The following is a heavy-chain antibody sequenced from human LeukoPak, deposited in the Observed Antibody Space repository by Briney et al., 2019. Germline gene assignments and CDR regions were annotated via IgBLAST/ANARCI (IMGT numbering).Heavy chain of an antibody. Sequence: PSETLSLTCSVSGGSISSSSHYWDWIRQPPGEGLEWIGSIYYSGSTYYNPSLKSRVTISVDTSKNQFSLKLSSVTAADTAVYYCARESIAARGYYYYGMDIWGQGTTVTVSS. CDR3: ARESIAARGYYYYGMDI. V-gene: IGHV4-39*07. J-gene: IGHJ6*02. D-gene: IGHD6-13*01. CDR2: IYYSGST. CDR1: GGSISSSSHY.